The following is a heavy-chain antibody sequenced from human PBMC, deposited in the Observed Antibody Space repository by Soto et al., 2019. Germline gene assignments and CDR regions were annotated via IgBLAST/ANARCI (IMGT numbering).Heavy chain of an antibody. CDR1: GYSFSFYW. CDR2: MYPDDSDI. J-gene: IGHJ3*02. CDR3: ATAYVYDFENSNYYRDAFDI. D-gene: IGHD3-22*01. V-gene: IGHV5-51*01. Sequence: PGGSLKISCKGSGYSFSFYWIGWVRQMPGKGLEWMAIMYPDDSDIRYSPSFEAHVTISADKPTSTAFLQWSSLKASDTAMYYCATAYVYDFENSNYYRDAFDIWGQGTLVTVSS.